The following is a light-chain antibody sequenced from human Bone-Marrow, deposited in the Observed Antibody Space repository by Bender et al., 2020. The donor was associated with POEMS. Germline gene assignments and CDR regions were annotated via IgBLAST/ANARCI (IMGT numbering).Light chain of an antibody. J-gene: IGLJ3*02. CDR2: DVS. CDR1: SSDVGGYNY. Sequence: TISCTGTSSDVGGYNYVSWYQQHPGNAPKLIIYDVSKRPSGVPDRFSGSKSGNTASLTVSGLQAEDEADYYCSSYAGSNNWVFGGGTKLTVL. V-gene: IGLV2-8*01. CDR3: SSYAGSNNWV.